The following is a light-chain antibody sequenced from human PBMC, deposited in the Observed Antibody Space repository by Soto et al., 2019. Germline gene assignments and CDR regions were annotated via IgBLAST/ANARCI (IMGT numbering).Light chain of an antibody. CDR1: QSVSSY. J-gene: IGKJ4*01. CDR2: DAS. Sequence: EIVLTQSPATLSLSPGERATLSCRASQSVSSYLAWYQQKPGQAPRLLIYDASNRATGIPARFSGSGSGTDFTLTISSLEPEDFAVYYCQQRSSWPKTFGGGTKVDIK. CDR3: QQRSSWPKT. V-gene: IGKV3-11*01.